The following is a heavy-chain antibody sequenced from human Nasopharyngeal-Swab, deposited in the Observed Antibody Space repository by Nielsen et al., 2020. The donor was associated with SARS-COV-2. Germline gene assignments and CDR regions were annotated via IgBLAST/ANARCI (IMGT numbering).Heavy chain of an antibody. CDR3: ARKWEVLKHAFDF. CDR2: INHRGSA. J-gene: IGHJ3*01. Sequence: SETLSLTRAVYGGTFSGFYWTWIRPAPGKGLEWIAEINHRGSANYNPSLKSRVTISVDGSKNQVSLQLTSATAADTAMYYCARKWEVLKHAFDFWGQGTMVTVSS. D-gene: IGHD1-26*01. V-gene: IGHV4-34*01. CDR1: GGTFSGFY.